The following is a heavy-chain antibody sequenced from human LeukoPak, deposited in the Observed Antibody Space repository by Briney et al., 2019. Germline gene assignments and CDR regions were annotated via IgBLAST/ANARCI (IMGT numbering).Heavy chain of an antibody. CDR2: INPSGGST. V-gene: IGHV1-46*01. Sequence: ASVKVSCKASGYIFTGYYMHWVRQAPGQGLEWMGIINPSGGSTSYAQKFQGRVTMTRDTSTSTVYMELSSLRSEDTAVYYCARDWSAYYYDSSGHYYYYYYYMDVWGKGTTVTISS. CDR1: GYIFTGYY. CDR3: ARDWSAYYYDSSGHYYYYYYYMDV. J-gene: IGHJ6*03. D-gene: IGHD3-22*01.